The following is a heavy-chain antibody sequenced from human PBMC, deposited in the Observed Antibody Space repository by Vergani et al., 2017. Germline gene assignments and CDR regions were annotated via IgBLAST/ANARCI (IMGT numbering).Heavy chain of an antibody. Sequence: QVQLVQSGAEVKKPGSSVKVSCKASGGTFSSYAISWVRQAPGQGLEWMGGIIPIFGTANHAQKFQGRVTITADESTSTAYMELSSLRSEDTAVYYCARGTLYYYVGATGWFDPWGQGTLVTVSS. CDR2: IIPIFGTA. V-gene: IGHV1-69*12. CDR1: GGTFSSYA. D-gene: IGHD3-10*02. J-gene: IGHJ5*01. CDR3: ARGTLYYYVGATGWFDP.